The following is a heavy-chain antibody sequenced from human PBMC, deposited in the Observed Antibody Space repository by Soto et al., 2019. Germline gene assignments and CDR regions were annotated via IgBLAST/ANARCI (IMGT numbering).Heavy chain of an antibody. J-gene: IGHJ4*02. CDR1: GYTFTSYY. CDR2: INPSGGST. CDR3: ARIVRARHFDY. V-gene: IGHV1-46*01. D-gene: IGHD3-16*02. Sequence: QVQLVQSGAEVKKPGASVKVSCKASGYTFTSYYMHWVRQAPGQGLEWMGIINPSGGSTSYAQNFQGRLTMTRDTSTSTVYMELSSLRSEDTAVNYCARIVRARHFDYWGQGTLVTVSS.